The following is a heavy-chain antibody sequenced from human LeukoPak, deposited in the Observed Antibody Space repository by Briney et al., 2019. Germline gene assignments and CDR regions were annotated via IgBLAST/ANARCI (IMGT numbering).Heavy chain of an antibody. Sequence: GGSLRLSCAASGFTFNSYAMSWVRQAPGKGLEWVSAISGSGGSTYYADSVKGRFTISRDNSKNTLYLQMNGLRAEDTAVYYCAKDQPVVVVAASFDYWGQGTLSPSPQ. CDR2: ISGSGGST. V-gene: IGHV3-23*01. CDR3: AKDQPVVVVAASFDY. J-gene: IGHJ4*02. CDR1: GFTFNSYA. D-gene: IGHD2-15*01.